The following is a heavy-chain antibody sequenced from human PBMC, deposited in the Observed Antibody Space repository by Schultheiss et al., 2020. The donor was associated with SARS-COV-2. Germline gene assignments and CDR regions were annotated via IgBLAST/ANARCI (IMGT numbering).Heavy chain of an antibody. Sequence: GGSLRLSCAASGFTFSSYAINWVRQAPGKGLEWVSYISSSSSTIYYADSVKGRFTISRDNAKNSLYLQMNSLRAEDTAVYYCARDTEGGFGTFDYWGQGTLVTVSS. CDR1: GFTFSSYA. J-gene: IGHJ4*02. D-gene: IGHD3-10*01. CDR3: ARDTEGGFGTFDY. CDR2: ISSSSSTI. V-gene: IGHV3-48*01.